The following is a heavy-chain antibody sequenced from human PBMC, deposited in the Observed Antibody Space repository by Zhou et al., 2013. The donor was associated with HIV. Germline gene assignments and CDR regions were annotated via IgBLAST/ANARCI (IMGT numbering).Heavy chain of an antibody. V-gene: IGHV4-4*07. J-gene: IGHJ5*02. Sequence: QVQLQESGPGLVKPSETLSLTCTVSGAPLSDYYWSWIRQPAGKGLEWIGRIYTSGSPIYNPSLKSRLTMSLDTSKNQVSLRLTFVSAADTAVYYCAKGINWFDPWGQGTLVIVSS. CDR3: AKGINWFDP. CDR1: GAPLSDYY. CDR2: IYTSGSP. D-gene: IGHD3-10*01.